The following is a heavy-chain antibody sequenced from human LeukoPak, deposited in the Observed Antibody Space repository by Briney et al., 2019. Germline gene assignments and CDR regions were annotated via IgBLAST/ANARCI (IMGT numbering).Heavy chain of an antibody. CDR1: GFTVSSNY. D-gene: IGHD3-10*01. V-gene: IGHV3-66*01. J-gene: IGHJ3*02. Sequence: GGSLRLSCAASGFTVSSNYMSWVRQAPGKGLEWVSVIYSGGGTYYADSVKGRFTISRDNSKNTLYLQMNSLRAEDTAVYYCAREFGSGRSDAFDIWGQGTMVTVSS. CDR3: AREFGSGRSDAFDI. CDR2: IYSGGGT.